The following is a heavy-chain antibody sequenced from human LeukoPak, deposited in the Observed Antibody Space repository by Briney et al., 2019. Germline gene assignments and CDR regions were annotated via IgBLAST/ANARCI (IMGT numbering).Heavy chain of an antibody. V-gene: IGHV4-34*01. CDR3: ARGRYLTTFGGAAAGFLDS. CDR1: GGSFSGYY. D-gene: IGHD6-13*01. Sequence: SETLSLTCGVNGGSFSGYYWNWIRQTPGKGLEWIGEINHSGSTNYNPSLKRRVTISVDTSKKQFYLRLTSVTAADTAVYYCARGRYLTTFGGAAAGFLDSWGQGTLVTVSS. J-gene: IGHJ4*02. CDR2: INHSGST.